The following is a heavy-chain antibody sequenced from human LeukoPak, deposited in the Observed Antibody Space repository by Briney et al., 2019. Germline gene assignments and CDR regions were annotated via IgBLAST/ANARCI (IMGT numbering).Heavy chain of an antibody. CDR1: GFTFSNYN. J-gene: IGHJ4*02. CDR2: ISTAGSYV. D-gene: IGHD4-11*01. CDR3: ARDFSDHPYSWPDY. Sequence: GGSLRLSCVGSGFTFSNYNMNWVRQAPGKGLEWASSISTAGSYVYYADSLKGRFTISRDNAKDSVYLQMNSLRAEDTAVYYCARDFSDHPYSWPDYWGQGTLVTVSS. V-gene: IGHV3-21*01.